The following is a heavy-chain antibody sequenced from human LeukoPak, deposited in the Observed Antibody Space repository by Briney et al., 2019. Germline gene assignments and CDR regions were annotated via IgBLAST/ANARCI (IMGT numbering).Heavy chain of an antibody. V-gene: IGHV3-23*01. CDR1: GFRFRSHA. J-gene: IGHJ3*01. CDR2: IVGSGDTT. CDR3: ARAVGPFDF. Sequence: GGSLRLSCVASGFRFRSHAMSWVRQAPGKGLEWVASIVGSGDTTYYADSVKGRFTISRDNSKNTLYLQMNSLRAEDTAVYYCARAVGPFDFWGPGTIVIVSS.